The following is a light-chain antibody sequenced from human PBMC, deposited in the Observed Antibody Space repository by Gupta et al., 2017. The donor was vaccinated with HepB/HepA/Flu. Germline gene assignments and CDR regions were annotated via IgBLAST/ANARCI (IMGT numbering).Light chain of an antibody. CDR1: QRLFCIHDSKFY. CDR2: WGS. Sequence: DIVLTHSPDSLAASLGATATVNCKAIQRLFCIHDSKFYLAWYQQRPRQPPRLLISWGSTRETGVPDRFSAGGSGTDYILTIHNLQTEDVAVYYCQQYYLTPLTFGQGTRVE. CDR3: QQYYLTPLT. J-gene: IGKJ1*01. V-gene: IGKV4-1*01.